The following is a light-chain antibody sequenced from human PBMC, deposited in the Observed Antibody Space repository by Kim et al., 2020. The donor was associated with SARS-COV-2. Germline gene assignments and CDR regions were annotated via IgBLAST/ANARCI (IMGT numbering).Light chain of an antibody. CDR2: DTS. CDR3: HQGSKLEFS. V-gene: IGKV3-11*01. J-gene: IGKJ4*01. CDR1: QSVTTH. Sequence: ELVLTQSPATLSLSPGDRATLSCRASQSVTTHLAWYQQKPGQAPTLLIQDTSHRAAGIPDRFSGRGSGTDFILTISSLEPEDFAVYYYHQGSKLEFSVGGRTKVDI.